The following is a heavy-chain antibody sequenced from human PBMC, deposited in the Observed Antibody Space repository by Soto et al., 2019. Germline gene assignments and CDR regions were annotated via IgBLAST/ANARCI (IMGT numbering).Heavy chain of an antibody. CDR2: INPSGGST. CDR1: GYTFTSYY. CDR3: ARDLPARGYSGYDSYFDY. J-gene: IGHJ4*02. D-gene: IGHD5-12*01. Sequence: ASVKVSCKASGYTFTSYYMHWVRQAPGQGLEWMGIINPSGGSTSYAQKFQGRVTMTRDTSTSTVYMELSSLRSEDTAVYYCARDLPARGYSGYDSYFDYWGQGTLVNVSS. V-gene: IGHV1-46*03.